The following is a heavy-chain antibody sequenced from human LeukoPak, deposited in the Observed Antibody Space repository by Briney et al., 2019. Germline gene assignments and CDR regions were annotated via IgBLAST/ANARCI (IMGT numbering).Heavy chain of an antibody. J-gene: IGHJ4*02. D-gene: IGHD1-1*01. CDR2: ISSSGSTI. Sequence: GGSLRLSCAASGFTFSSYGMNWVRQAPGKGLEWVSYISSSGSTIYYADSVKGRFTISRDNAKNSLYLQMNSLRAEDTAVYHCARAFGTGLDYRGQGTLVTVSS. CDR1: GFTFSSYG. CDR3: ARAFGTGLDY. V-gene: IGHV3-48*03.